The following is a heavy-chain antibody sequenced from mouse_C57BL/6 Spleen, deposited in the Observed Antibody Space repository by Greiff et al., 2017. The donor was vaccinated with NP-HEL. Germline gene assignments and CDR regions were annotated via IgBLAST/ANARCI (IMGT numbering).Heavy chain of an antibody. CDR3: ARVDTTVVAPYYYAMDY. CDR2: IYPGDGDT. V-gene: IGHV1-80*01. Sequence: VQLQESGAGLVKPGASVKISCKASGYAFSSYWMNWVKQRPGKGLEWIGQIYPGDGDTNYNGKFKGKATLTADKSSSTAYMQLSSLTSEDSAVYFCARVDTTVVAPYYYAMDYWGQGTSVTVSS. CDR1: GYAFSSYW. J-gene: IGHJ4*01. D-gene: IGHD1-1*01.